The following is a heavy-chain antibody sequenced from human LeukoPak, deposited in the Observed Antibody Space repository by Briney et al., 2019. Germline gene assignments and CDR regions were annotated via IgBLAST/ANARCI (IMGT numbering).Heavy chain of an antibody. CDR2: MNPNSGNT. D-gene: IGHD3-22*01. V-gene: IGHV1-8*01. Sequence: ASVKVSCKASGYTFTSYDINWVRQATGQGLEWMGWMNPNSGNTGYAQKFQGRVTMTRNTSISTAYMELSSLTSEDTAVYYFARHPSRRENYFDSSGYGDYWGQGTLVTVSS. CDR1: GYTFTSYD. J-gene: IGHJ4*02. CDR3: ARHPSRRENYFDSSGYGDY.